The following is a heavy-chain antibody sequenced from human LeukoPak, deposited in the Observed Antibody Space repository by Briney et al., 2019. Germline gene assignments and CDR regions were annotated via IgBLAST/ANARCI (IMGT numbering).Heavy chain of an antibody. CDR3: ARHIVVVAAPSPSDY. J-gene: IGHJ4*02. CDR1: GYTFTSYG. V-gene: IGHV1-18*01. CDR2: ISAYNGNT. Sequence: ASVKVSCKASGYTFTSYGISWVRQAPGQGLEWMGWISAYNGNTNYAQKLQGRVTMTTDTSTTTAYMDLRSLRSDATAVYYCARHIVVVAAPSPSDYAGQGTLVTASS. D-gene: IGHD2-15*01.